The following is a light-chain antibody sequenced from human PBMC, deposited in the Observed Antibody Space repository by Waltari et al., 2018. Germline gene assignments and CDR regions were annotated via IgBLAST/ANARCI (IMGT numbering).Light chain of an antibody. V-gene: IGLV2-23*02. J-gene: IGLJ2*01. CDR2: EVI. CDR1: SSEVGAYNF. Sequence: QSALTQPASVSGSPGQSITISCPGTSSEVGAYNFVSWYQQHPGKAPKLMIYEVIKRPSGVSNRFSGSKSGNTASLTISGLQDEDEADYYCCSYAGTDTVIIFGGGTKVTVL. CDR3: CSYAGTDTVII.